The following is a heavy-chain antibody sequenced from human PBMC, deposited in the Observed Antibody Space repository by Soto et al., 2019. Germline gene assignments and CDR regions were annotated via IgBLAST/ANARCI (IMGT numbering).Heavy chain of an antibody. Sequence: ASVKVSCKASGYTFTGYYMHWVRQAPGQGLEWMGWINPNSGGTNYAQKFQGRVTMTRDTSISTAYMELSRLRSDVTAVYYCARVYDILTGYYFDYWGQGTLVTVSS. V-gene: IGHV1-2*02. CDR2: INPNSGGT. J-gene: IGHJ4*02. D-gene: IGHD3-9*01. CDR3: ARVYDILTGYYFDY. CDR1: GYTFTGYY.